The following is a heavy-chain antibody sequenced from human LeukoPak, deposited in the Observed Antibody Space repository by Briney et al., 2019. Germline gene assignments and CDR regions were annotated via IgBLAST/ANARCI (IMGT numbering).Heavy chain of an antibody. CDR1: GYTLTELS. CDR2: FDPEDGET. J-gene: IGHJ6*02. V-gene: IGHV1-24*01. Sequence: ASVNVSCKVSGYTLTELSMHRERQAPGKGLEWMGGFDPEDGETIYAQKFQGRVTMTEDTSTDTTYMELSSLRSEDTAVYYCATGTYCDFWSGKDPKPYYYGMDVWGQGTTVTVSS. CDR3: ATGTYCDFWSGKDPKPYYYGMDV. D-gene: IGHD3-3*01.